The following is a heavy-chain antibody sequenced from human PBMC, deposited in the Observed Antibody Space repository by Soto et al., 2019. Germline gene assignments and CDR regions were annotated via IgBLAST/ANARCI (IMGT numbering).Heavy chain of an antibody. Sequence: GEFLKISCQGSGYSFSTSWIGWVRQMPGKGLEWMGIIYPGDSDTRYSPSFQGQVTISADKSISTAFLQWSSLKASDTATYYCARTTIAGIRGYFDYWGQGTLVTVSS. D-gene: IGHD2-21*01. CDR1: GYSFSTSW. CDR3: ARTTIAGIRGYFDY. CDR2: IYPGDSDT. J-gene: IGHJ4*02. V-gene: IGHV5-51*01.